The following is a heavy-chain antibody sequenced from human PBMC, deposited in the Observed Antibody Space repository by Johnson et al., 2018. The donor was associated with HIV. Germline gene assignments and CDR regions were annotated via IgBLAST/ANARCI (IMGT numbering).Heavy chain of an antibody. CDR3: TTTAFIKAAGGTRPLDI. V-gene: IGHV3-15*01. CDR2: IKTTSAGGTI. J-gene: IGHJ3*02. Sequence: VQLVESGGDLVNPGGSLRLSCAASGFTFSNAWMSWVRQAPGKGLEWVGRIKTTSAGGTIDSAAPVQGRFTISRDDSKNILYLEMNSLKTEDTAVYYCTTTAFIKAAGGTRPLDIWGQGTMVTVSS. D-gene: IGHD6-13*01. CDR1: GFTFSNAW.